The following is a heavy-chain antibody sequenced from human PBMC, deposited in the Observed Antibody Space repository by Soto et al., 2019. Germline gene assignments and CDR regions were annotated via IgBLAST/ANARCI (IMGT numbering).Heavy chain of an antibody. CDR2: ISYDGSNK. D-gene: IGHD3-22*01. CDR1: GFTFSSYG. CDR3: AKDRSSGYYRYYFDY. V-gene: IGHV3-30*18. J-gene: IGHJ4*02. Sequence: ESGGGVVQPGRSLRLSCAASGFTFSSYGMHWVRQAPGKGLEWVAGISYDGSNKYYADSVKGRFTISRDNSKNTLYLQMNSLRAEDTAVYYCAKDRSSGYYRYYFDYWGQGTLVTVSS.